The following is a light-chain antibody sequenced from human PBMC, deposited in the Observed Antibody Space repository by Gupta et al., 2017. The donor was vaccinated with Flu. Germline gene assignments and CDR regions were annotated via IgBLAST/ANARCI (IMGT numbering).Light chain of an antibody. V-gene: IGKV1-5*03. J-gene: IGKJ1*01. CDR2: KAS. Sequence: PSTLSASLGDRVTITCRASQSISDWLTWYQQKPGTAPKLLIYKASTVESGVPSRFSGSGSGTEFTLTINNRQPDDFATYFCQQYDAYPWTFGQGTKVEIK. CDR3: QQYDAYPWT. CDR1: QSISDW.